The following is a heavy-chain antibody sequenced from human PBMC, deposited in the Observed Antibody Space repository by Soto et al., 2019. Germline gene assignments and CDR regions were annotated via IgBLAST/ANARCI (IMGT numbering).Heavy chain of an antibody. CDR1: GYTFSYYY. Sequence: QVQLVQSGAEVKKPGASVKVSCEASGYTFSYYYIHWVRQAPGQGLEWMGIINPSGGNTNYAQKFQGRVTMTRDSSTSTVYMELSSLRSDDTAVYYCAREAKKNRESNWWGQGTLVTVSS. V-gene: IGHV1-46*03. D-gene: IGHD1-1*01. CDR2: INPSGGNT. J-gene: IGHJ4*02. CDR3: AREAKKNRESNW.